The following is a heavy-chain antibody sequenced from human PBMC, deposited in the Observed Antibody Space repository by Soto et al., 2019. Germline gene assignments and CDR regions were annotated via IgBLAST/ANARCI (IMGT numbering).Heavy chain of an antibody. D-gene: IGHD3-22*01. Sequence: QVQLVQSGAEVKKPGSSVKVSCKASGGTFSSYSISWVRQAPGQGLECMGGIIHIFDTANYAQKFQGRVTITADESTSTAYMELSSLRTEDTAVYYCARDRANDYYDSSGYHYFDYWCQGTLVTVSS. CDR2: IIHIFDTA. CDR1: GGTFSSYS. CDR3: ARDRANDYYDSSGYHYFDY. J-gene: IGHJ4*02. V-gene: IGHV1-69*01.